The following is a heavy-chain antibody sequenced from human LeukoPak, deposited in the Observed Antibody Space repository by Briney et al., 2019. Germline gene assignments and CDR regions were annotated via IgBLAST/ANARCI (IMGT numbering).Heavy chain of an antibody. V-gene: IGHV4-4*02. D-gene: IGHD1-1*01. CDR1: GGSISSSNW. CDR2: IYHSGTA. J-gene: IGHJ4*02. CDR3: ARAPNWKHFDY. Sequence: SGTLSLTCAVSGGSISSSNWWSWVRQPPGKGLEWIGEIYHSGTANYNPSLKSRVTISVDKSKNQFSLKLSSVTAADTAVYYSARAPNWKHFDYWGQGTLVTVSS.